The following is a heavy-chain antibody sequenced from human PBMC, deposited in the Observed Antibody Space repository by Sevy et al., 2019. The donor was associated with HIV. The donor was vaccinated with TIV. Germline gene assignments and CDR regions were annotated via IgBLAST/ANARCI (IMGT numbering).Heavy chain of an antibody. CDR1: GFTFSSYA. Sequence: GGSLRLSCAASGFTFSSYAMSWVRQAPGKGLEWVSAISGSGGSTYYADSVKGRFTISRDNSKNTLYLQMNSLRAEDTAVYYCAKDLSSTSFYGMDVWGQRTTVTVSS. D-gene: IGHD2-2*01. J-gene: IGHJ6*02. CDR3: AKDLSSTSFYGMDV. CDR2: ISGSGGST. V-gene: IGHV3-23*01.